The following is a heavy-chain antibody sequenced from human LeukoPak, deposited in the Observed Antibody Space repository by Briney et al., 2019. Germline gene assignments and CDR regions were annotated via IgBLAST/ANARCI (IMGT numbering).Heavy chain of an antibody. V-gene: IGHV3-48*02. CDR3: AREWNPSYYNYGVDV. CDR1: GFTFSSYS. J-gene: IGHJ6*02. D-gene: IGHD1-1*01. CDR2: ISNSSSTM. Sequence: GGSLRLSCAASGFTFSSYSMNWVRQAPGKGLEWVSYISNSSSTMDYADSVKGRFTISRDNAKNSLYLQMNSLRDEDTAVYYCAREWNPSYYNYGVDVWGQGTTVTVSS.